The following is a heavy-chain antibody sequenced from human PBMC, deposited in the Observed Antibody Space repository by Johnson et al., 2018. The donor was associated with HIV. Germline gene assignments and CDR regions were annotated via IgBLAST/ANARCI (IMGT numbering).Heavy chain of an antibody. CDR3: CYGSGTYDWPAFDI. D-gene: IGHD3-10*01. J-gene: IGHJ3*02. CDR1: GFTVRSNY. V-gene: IGHV3-66*03. Sequence: VQLVESGGGLIQPGGSLRLSCAASGFTVRSNYMSWVRQAPGKGLEWVSVIYSGGSTNYADSVKGRFTISRDISKNTLYLQMNSLIPEDTAVYYCCYGSGTYDWPAFDIWGQGTVVIVSS. CDR2: IYSGGST.